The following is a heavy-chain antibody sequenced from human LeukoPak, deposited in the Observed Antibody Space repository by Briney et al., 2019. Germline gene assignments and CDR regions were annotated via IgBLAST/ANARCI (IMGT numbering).Heavy chain of an antibody. CDR3: ARASSVSDFWGPCWFDP. J-gene: IGHJ5*02. Sequence: SVKVSCKASGGTSSSYAISWVRQAPGQGLEWMGGIIPIFGTANYAQKFQGRVTITADESTSTAYMELSGLRSEDTAVYYCARASSVSDFWGPCWFDPWGQGTLVTVSS. CDR1: GGTSSSYA. V-gene: IGHV1-69*13. D-gene: IGHD3-3*01. CDR2: IIPIFGTA.